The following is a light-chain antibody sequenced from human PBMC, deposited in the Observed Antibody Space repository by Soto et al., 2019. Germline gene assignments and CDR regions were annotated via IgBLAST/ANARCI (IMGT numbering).Light chain of an antibody. Sequence: NFMLTQPHSVSESPGKTVTISCTRSSGSIASNYVQWYQQRPGSAPTTVIYENNQRPSGGPDRFSGSTDGSSNSASLTISGLQTEDEADYYCAAWDDILNGYVFGGGTKVTVL. V-gene: IGLV6-57*04. CDR2: ENN. CDR3: AAWDDILNGYV. J-gene: IGLJ1*01. CDR1: SGSIASNY.